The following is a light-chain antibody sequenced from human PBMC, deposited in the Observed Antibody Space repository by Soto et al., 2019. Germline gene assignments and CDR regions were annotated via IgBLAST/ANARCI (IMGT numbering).Light chain of an antibody. CDR2: XAS. CDR1: QSIRSN. V-gene: IGKV3-15*01. J-gene: IGKJ1*01. CDR3: QQYNNWPPAWT. Sequence: DIVMTQSPATLSVSPGERATLPCRASQSIRSNIAWCEGRPCQSPRLLIXXASXRATGIPARFSGSGSGTQFTLTISSLQSEDFAVDYCQQYNNWPPAWTFGQGTKVDIK.